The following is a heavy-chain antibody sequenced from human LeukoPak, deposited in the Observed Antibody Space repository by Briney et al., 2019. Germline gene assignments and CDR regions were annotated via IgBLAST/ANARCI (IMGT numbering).Heavy chain of an antibody. CDR2: IREERGQE. Sequence: GGSLRLSCAASGFTVSSNYMNWVHQAPGKGLEWVANIREERGQEYYVDSVKGRFTISKNSAKNSLYLQMNTLRVEDTAMYYCASLDTAKQPLANHWGQGTLVTVSS. D-gene: IGHD5-18*01. CDR3: ASLDTAKQPLANH. CDR1: GFTVSSNY. J-gene: IGHJ5*02. V-gene: IGHV3-7*03.